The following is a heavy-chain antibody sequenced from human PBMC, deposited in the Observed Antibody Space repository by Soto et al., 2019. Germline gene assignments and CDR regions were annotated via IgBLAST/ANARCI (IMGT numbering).Heavy chain of an antibody. CDR1: GGSFGNSA. D-gene: IGHD3-3*01. CDR2: FIPVYRTL. CDR3: ATGVSWIGYFTVDS. Sequence: QVLLVQSGAEVKKPGSAVKISCKASGGSFGNSAINWVRQTPGQGLEWLGGFIPVYRTLNYAQKFQVRVTITADESQGTAYMTLSSLAANDTAFYYCATGVSWIGYFTVDSWGQGTRVTVSS. V-gene: IGHV1-69*01. J-gene: IGHJ4*02.